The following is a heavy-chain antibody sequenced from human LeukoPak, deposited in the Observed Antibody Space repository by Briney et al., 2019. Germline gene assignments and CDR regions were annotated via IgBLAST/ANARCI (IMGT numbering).Heavy chain of an antibody. CDR1: GFTFSSYG. V-gene: IGHV3-23*01. CDR2: IGGSGTRT. Sequence: GGSLRLSCAASGFTFSSYGMHWVRQAPGKGLEWVSGIGGSGTRTYYADSVKGRFTISRDNSKNTLYLQMNSLRDEDTAVYYCAKDSHWILFDDWGQGTLVTVSS. CDR3: AKDSHWILFDD. J-gene: IGHJ4*02. D-gene: IGHD2-2*03.